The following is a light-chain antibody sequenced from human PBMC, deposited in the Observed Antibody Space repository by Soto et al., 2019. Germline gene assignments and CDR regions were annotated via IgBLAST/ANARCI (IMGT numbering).Light chain of an antibody. CDR1: QGLVYGDGHTY. J-gene: IGKJ4*01. CDR3: MQGTHWPST. CDR2: KVS. V-gene: IGKV2-30*01. Sequence: DVVMTQSPLSLPVTLGQAASISCRSSQGLVYGDGHTYMHWFQQRPGQSPRRLIYKVSNRDSGVPDRFSGSESGTNFTLKISRVEAEDVGVYYCMQGTHWPSTFGGGTKVEIK.